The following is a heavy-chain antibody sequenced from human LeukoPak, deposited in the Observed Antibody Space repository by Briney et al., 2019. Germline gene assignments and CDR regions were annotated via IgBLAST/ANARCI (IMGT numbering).Heavy chain of an antibody. CDR2: ISGSGGST. D-gene: IGHD3-10*01. V-gene: IGHV3-23*01. CDR3: AKDQGYMVRG. CDR1: GFTFSSYA. J-gene: IGHJ4*02. Sequence: SGGSLRPSCAASGFTFSSYAMSWVRQAPGKGLELVSAISGSGGSTYYADSAKGRFTLSRDNSKNTLYLQMNSLRAEDTAVYYCAKDQGYMVRGWGQGTLVTVSS.